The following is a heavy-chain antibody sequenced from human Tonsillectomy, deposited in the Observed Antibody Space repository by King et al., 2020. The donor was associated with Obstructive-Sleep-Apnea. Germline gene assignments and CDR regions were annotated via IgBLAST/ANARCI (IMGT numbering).Heavy chain of an antibody. CDR1: GFTFSSYA. Sequence: VQLVESGGGVVQPGRSLRLSCAASGFTFSSYAMHWGRQAPGKGLEWVTIISYDGSNKYYADSVKGRFTISRDNSKNTLYLQMNSLRAEDTAVYYCAGGPQLLWFGELLVDYWGQGTLVTVSS. CDR3: AGGPQLLWFGELLVDY. V-gene: IGHV3-30-3*01. J-gene: IGHJ4*02. D-gene: IGHD3-10*01. CDR2: ISYDGSNK.